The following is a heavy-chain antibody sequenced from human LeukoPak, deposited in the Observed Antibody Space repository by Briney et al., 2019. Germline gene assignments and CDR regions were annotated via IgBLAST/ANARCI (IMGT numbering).Heavy chain of an antibody. D-gene: IGHD1-14*01. CDR1: GYSFTSYW. Sequence: PGGSLRLSCKGSGYSFTSYWIGWVRQMPGKGLEWMGIIYPGDSDTRYSPSLQGQVTISADKSISTAYLQWNSLKASDTAMYYCARRGPVYWYFDLWGRGTLVTVSS. J-gene: IGHJ2*01. V-gene: IGHV5-51*01. CDR3: ARRGPVYWYFDL. CDR2: IYPGDSDT.